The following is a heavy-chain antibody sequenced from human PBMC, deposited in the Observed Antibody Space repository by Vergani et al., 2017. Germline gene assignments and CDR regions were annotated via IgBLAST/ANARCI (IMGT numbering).Heavy chain of an antibody. CDR2: ISDSGCNT. D-gene: IGHD1-14*01. CDR3: AKVPEEWEPFFDY. J-gene: IGHJ4*02. V-gene: IGHV3-23*01. Sequence: EVQLLESGGDLVQPGGSLRLSCVASGFTFSRYVMRLVCQAPGKGLEWVSSISDSGCNTYYADSVRGRFTISRDNFKDTLFLQMNSLRAEDTALYYCAKVPEEWEPFFDYWDQGTLVTVSS. CDR1: GFTFSRYV.